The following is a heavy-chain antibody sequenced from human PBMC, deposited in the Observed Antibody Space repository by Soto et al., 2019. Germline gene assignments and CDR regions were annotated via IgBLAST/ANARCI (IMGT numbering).Heavy chain of an antibody. Sequence: GQSLKISCKGSEYSFTNYWIGWVRQMPGKGLDWMGIIYPGDSDTRYSPSFQGQVTISADKSISTAYLQWSSLKASDTAMYYCARQNTPILQYYYYYSGMDVWGQGTTVTVSS. D-gene: IGHD2-2*02. CDR1: EYSFTNYW. CDR3: ARQNTPILQYYYYYSGMDV. CDR2: IYPGDSDT. V-gene: IGHV5-51*01. J-gene: IGHJ6*02.